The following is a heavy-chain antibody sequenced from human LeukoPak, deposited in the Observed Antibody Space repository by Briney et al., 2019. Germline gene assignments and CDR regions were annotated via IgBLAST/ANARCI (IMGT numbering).Heavy chain of an antibody. Sequence: GGSLRLSCAASEFTFTNYWMNWVRQAPGKGLEWVAFIRYDGSNKYYADSVKGRFTISRDNSKNTLYLQMNSLRAEDTAVYYCAKRGEVVVPAAIIFDYWGQGTLVTVSS. V-gene: IGHV3-30*02. D-gene: IGHD2-2*01. CDR3: AKRGEVVVPAAIIFDY. J-gene: IGHJ4*02. CDR1: EFTFTNYW. CDR2: IRYDGSNK.